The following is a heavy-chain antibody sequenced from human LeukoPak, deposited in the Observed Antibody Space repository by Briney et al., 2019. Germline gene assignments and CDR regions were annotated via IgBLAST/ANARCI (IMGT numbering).Heavy chain of an antibody. CDR3: ARNELGGCSSTRCTKDWFDP. V-gene: IGHV4-39*01. CDR1: GGSISSSSYY. CDR2: IYYSGST. Sequence: NPSETLSLTCTVSGGSISSSSYYWGWIRQPPGKGLEWIGSIYYSGSTYYNPSLKSRVTISVDTSKNQFSLKLSSVTAADTAVYYCARNELGGCSSTRCTKDWFDPWGQGTLVTVSS. J-gene: IGHJ5*02. D-gene: IGHD2-2*01.